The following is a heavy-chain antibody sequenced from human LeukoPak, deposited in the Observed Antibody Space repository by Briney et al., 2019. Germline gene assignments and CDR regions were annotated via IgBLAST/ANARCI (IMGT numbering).Heavy chain of an antibody. V-gene: IGHV4-39*01. CDR3: ARYVVYGSGKYYFDY. Sequence: SETLSLTCTVSGGSVSSTTYFWSWIRQPPGKGLEWIASINYSGSTYYNPSLKSRVTISVDTSENQFSLKLSPVTAADTAVYYCARYVVYGSGKYYFDYWGQGTLVTVSS. CDR1: GGSVSSTTYF. D-gene: IGHD3-10*01. J-gene: IGHJ4*02. CDR2: INYSGST.